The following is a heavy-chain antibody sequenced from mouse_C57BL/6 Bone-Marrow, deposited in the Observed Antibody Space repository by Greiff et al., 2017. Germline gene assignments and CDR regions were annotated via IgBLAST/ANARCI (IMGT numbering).Heavy chain of an antibody. CDR1: GYTFTDYN. Sequence: VQLQQSGPELVKPGASVKMSCKASGYTFTDYNMHWVKQSHGKSLEWIGYLNPNNGGTSYNQKFKGKATLTVHKSSSTAYMERRSLTSEDSAVYYFARGGSNYFNAFDYWGQGTSVTVSS. D-gene: IGHD2-5*01. V-gene: IGHV1-22*01. CDR3: ARGGSNYFNAFDY. CDR2: LNPNNGGT. J-gene: IGHJ4*01.